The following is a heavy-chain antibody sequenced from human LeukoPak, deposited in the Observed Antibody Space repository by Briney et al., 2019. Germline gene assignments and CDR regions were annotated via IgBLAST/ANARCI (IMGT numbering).Heavy chain of an antibody. CDR1: GGSISSYY. J-gene: IGHJ5*02. CDR2: IYYSGST. V-gene: IGHV4-59*08. CDR3: ARRQYSYPGTNWFAP. D-gene: IGHD5-18*01. Sequence: SETLSLTCTVSGGSISSYYWSWIRQPPWKGLEWIGYIYYSGSTNYNPSLKSRVTISVDTSKNQFSLKLSSVTAAATAVYYCARRQYSYPGTNWFAPGARETLVTVP.